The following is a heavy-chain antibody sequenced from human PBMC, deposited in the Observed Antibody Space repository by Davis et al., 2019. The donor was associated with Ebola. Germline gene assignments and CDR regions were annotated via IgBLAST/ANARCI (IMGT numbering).Heavy chain of an antibody. D-gene: IGHD4-23*01. CDR1: GGSISSGDYY. CDR2: INHSGST. J-gene: IGHJ4*02. Sequence: PSETLSLTCTVSGGSISSGDYYWSWIRQPPGKGLEWIGEINHSGSTNYNPSLKSRVTISVDTSKNQFSLKLSSVTAADTAVYYCASFADYGGTDYWGQGTLVTVSS. V-gene: IGHV4-39*07. CDR3: ASFADYGGTDY.